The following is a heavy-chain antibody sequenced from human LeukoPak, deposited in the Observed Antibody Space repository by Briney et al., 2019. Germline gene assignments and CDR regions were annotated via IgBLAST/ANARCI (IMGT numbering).Heavy chain of an antibody. CDR2: IYYSGST. D-gene: IGHD3-3*01. J-gene: IGHJ6*03. V-gene: IGHV4-59*01. CDR1: GGSISSYY. Sequence: SETLSLTCTVSGGSISSYYWSWIRQPPGKGLEWIGYIYYSGSTNYNPSLKSRVTISVDTSKNQFSLKLSSVTAADTAVYYCARDLEYPGNYYMDVWGKGTTVTVSS. CDR3: ARDLEYPGNYYMDV.